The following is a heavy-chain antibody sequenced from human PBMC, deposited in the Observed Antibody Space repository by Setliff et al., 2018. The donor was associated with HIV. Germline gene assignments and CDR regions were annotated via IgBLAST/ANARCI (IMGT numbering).Heavy chain of an antibody. V-gene: IGHV3-7*01. CDR2: IKQDGSEK. D-gene: IGHD3-16*01. CDR3: ARSGGIGNYHWDV. J-gene: IGHJ6*03. Sequence: PGGSLRLSCAASGFTFSSYWMSWVRQAPGKGLEWVANIKQDGSEKYYVDSVKGRFTISRDNAKNSLYLQINSLGAEDTAVYYCARSGGIGNYHWDVWGKGTTVTVSS. CDR1: GFTFSSYW.